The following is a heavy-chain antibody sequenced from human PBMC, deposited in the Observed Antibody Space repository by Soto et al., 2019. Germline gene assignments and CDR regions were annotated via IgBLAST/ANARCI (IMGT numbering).Heavy chain of an antibody. CDR2: INPNSGGT. D-gene: IGHD2-2*01. V-gene: IGHV1-2*02. J-gene: IGHJ5*02. Sequence: AASVKVSCKASGYTFTGYYMHWVRQAPGQGIEWMGWINPNSGGTNYAQKFQGRVTMTRDTSISTAYMELSRLRSDDTAVYYCAREGGYCSSTSCYGDGGNWFDPWGQGTLVTVSS. CDR1: GYTFTGYY. CDR3: AREGGYCSSTSCYGDGGNWFDP.